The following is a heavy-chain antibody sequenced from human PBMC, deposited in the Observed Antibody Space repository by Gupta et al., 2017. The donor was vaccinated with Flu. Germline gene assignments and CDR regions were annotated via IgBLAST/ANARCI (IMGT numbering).Heavy chain of an antibody. CDR1: GYNFTSYD. CDR3: ARGVASGWSYIDY. J-gene: IGHJ4*02. Sequence: QVQLVQSGAKVKKPGPSVKVSCKAFGYNFTSYDINWVRQATGQGLEWMGWMDTNSGNTGYAQKFQGRVTMTTNTSISTAYMELRRLRSADTAVYYCARGVASGWSYIDYWGQGTLVTVSS. D-gene: IGHD6-19*01. V-gene: IGHV1-8*01. CDR2: MDTNSGNT.